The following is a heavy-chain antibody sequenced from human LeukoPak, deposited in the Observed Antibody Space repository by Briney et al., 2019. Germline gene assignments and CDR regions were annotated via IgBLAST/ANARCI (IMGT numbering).Heavy chain of an antibody. Sequence: GGSLRLSCAASGFTFSSSSMHWVRQAPGKGLEWVSSISTSSIYIYYADSMKGRFTISRDNAKNSLFLQMNSLRAEDTAVYYCARGSQNSGSYSDAFDIWGQGTMVTVSS. J-gene: IGHJ3*02. D-gene: IGHD1-26*01. V-gene: IGHV3-21*01. CDR3: ARGSQNSGSYSDAFDI. CDR1: GFTFSSSS. CDR2: ISTSSIYI.